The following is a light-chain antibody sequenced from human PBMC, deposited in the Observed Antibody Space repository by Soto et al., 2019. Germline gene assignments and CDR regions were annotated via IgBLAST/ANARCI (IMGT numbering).Light chain of an antibody. CDR1: RSDVGSYDR. V-gene: IGLV2-18*02. J-gene: IGLJ3*02. Sequence: QSALTQPPSVSGSPGQSVPTSCPGSRSDVGSYDRVSWYQQPPGTAPKLMIYEVSNRPSGVPDRFSGSKSGNTASLTISGLQAEDEADYYCSSYASGSTLVFGGGTKVTVL. CDR3: SSYASGSTLV. CDR2: EVS.